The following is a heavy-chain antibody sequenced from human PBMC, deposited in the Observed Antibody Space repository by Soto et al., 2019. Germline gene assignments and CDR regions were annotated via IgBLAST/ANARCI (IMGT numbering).Heavy chain of an antibody. Sequence: QVQLVQSGAEVRKPGASVTVSCRSSGDSFNDYYIHWVRQAPGQGVEWMGWINPNGGVTKYAQKFQGWVSTTRDTSIRTVYMQLSRLRSDDTAVYYCARESGGATATLDYYYFYMDVWGTGTTVTVSS. CDR2: INPNGGVT. CDR3: ARESGGATATLDYYYFYMDV. D-gene: IGHD5-12*01. J-gene: IGHJ6*03. CDR1: GDSFNDYY. V-gene: IGHV1-2*04.